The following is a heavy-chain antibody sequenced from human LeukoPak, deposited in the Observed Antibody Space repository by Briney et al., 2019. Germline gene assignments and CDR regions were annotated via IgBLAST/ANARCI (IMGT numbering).Heavy chain of an antibody. CDR3: ARSRGAAGWSVFDY. Sequence: ASVKVSCKASGYMFTDYYIHWVRQAPGQGLEWMGWFNPNSGDTDYAQKFQGRVTVTRDTSVSTAYMELSSLRSDDTAVYYCARSRGAAGWSVFDYWGQGTLVTVSS. J-gene: IGHJ4*02. CDR1: GYMFTDYY. D-gene: IGHD6-13*01. V-gene: IGHV1-2*02. CDR2: FNPNSGDT.